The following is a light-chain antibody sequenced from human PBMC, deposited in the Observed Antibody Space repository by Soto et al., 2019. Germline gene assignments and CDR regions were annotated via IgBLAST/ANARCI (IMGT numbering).Light chain of an antibody. CDR1: HSLAYIDGNTY. V-gene: IGKV2-30*01. CDR2: KVS. CDR3: MQGTHCPPYT. J-gene: IGKJ2*01. Sequence: EVVMTQSPLSLPVTLGQPASISCRSSHSLAYIDGNTYLSWFQQTPGQSPRRLIYKVSNREAGVPDRVSGSGSGTDFKLKISRVEAEDVGVSYCMQGTHCPPYTFGQGTKLEIK.